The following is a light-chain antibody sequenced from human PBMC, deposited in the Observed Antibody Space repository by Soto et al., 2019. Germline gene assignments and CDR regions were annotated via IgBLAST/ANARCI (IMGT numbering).Light chain of an antibody. CDR2: EVS. CDR1: SSDVGGYNY. CDR3: SSYTSSSTQV. V-gene: IGLV2-14*01. Sequence: QSALTQPASVSGSPGQSITISCTGISSDVGGYNYVSWYQQHPGKAPKLMIYEVSNRPSGVSNRFSGSKSGNTASLTISGLQAEDEADYYCSSYTSSSTQVFGTGTKLTVL. J-gene: IGLJ1*01.